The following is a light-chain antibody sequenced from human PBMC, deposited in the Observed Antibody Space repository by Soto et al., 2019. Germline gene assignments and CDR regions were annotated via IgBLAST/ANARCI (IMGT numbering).Light chain of an antibody. CDR1: QSVSSN. J-gene: IGKJ1*01. Sequence: DIVMTQSPATLSVSPGERATLSCLASQSVSSNLAWYQQKPGQAPRLLIYGASTRATGIPARFSGSGSGTEFTLTISSLQSEDFAVYYCQQYNNWPRTFGQGTKVDI. CDR2: GAS. CDR3: QQYNNWPRT. V-gene: IGKV3-15*01.